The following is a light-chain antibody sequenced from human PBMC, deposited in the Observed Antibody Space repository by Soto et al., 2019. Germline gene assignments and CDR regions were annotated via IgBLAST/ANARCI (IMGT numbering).Light chain of an antibody. J-gene: IGKJ2*02. CDR1: QSVSSN. Sequence: EIVMPQSPATPSVSPGERATLSCRASQSVSSNLAWYQQKPGQAPRLLIYGASTSATDIPARFSGSGSGTEFTLTISSLQSEDFAVYYGQQYNNWPRTFGQGTKLYIK. CDR3: QQYNNWPRT. V-gene: IGKV3-15*01. CDR2: GAS.